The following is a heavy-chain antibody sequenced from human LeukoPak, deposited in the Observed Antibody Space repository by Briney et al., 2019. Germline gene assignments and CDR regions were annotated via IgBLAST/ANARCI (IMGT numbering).Heavy chain of an antibody. V-gene: IGHV4-61*01. J-gene: IGHJ4*02. D-gene: IGHD6-19*01. CDR3: ARVSGSGWFDY. Sequence: SETLSLTCTVSGGSVSSGSYYWSWVRQPPGKGLEWIGCIYYSGSTNYNPSLKSRVTISVDTSKNQFSLKLSSVTAADTAVYYCARVSGSGWFDYWGQGTLVTVSS. CDR1: GGSVSSGSYY. CDR2: IYYSGST.